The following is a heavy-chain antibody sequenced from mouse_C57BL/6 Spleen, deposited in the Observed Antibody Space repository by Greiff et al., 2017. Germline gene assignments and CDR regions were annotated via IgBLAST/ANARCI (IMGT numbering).Heavy chain of an antibody. CDR3: ARGGYGSSFDD. CDR1: GYSFTSYW. CDR2: IDTSDSST. V-gene: IGHV1-59*01. D-gene: IGHD1-1*01. J-gene: IGHJ2*01. Sequence: VQLQQPGAELVRPWNSVSLSCTASGYSFTSYWMRWVKQRPGQGLEWIGVIDTSDSSTNYNQKFKGKATLTVDTSSNTAYMPLSRQTSEDSAVYYCARGGYGSSFDDWGQGTTLTVSS.